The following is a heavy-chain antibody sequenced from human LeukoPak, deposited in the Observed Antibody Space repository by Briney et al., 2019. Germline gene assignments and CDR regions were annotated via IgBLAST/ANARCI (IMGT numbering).Heavy chain of an antibody. CDR3: LCTVPAAIAEY. D-gene: IGHD2-2*01. J-gene: IGHJ4*02. CDR1: GGSISSSSYY. CDR2: IYYSGST. Sequence: SETLPLTCTVSGGSISSSSYYWGWIRQPPGKGLEWIGSIYYSGSTYYNPSLKSRVTISVDTSKNQFSLKLSSVTAADTAVYYCLCTVPAAIAEYWGQGTLVTVSS. V-gene: IGHV4-39*07.